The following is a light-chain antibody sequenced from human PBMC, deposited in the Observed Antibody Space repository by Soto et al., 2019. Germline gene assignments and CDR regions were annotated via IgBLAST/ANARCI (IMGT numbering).Light chain of an antibody. Sequence: DIQMTQSPSSVSASVGDRVTITCRASQGISSWLGWYQQKPVKAPKLLIYAASSLQTGVPSRFSGSGSGTDYTLTISSLQPEDFVTYYCQQANSFPRSFGQGTKVEIK. CDR1: QGISSW. J-gene: IGKJ1*01. CDR3: QQANSFPRS. CDR2: AAS. V-gene: IGKV1-12*01.